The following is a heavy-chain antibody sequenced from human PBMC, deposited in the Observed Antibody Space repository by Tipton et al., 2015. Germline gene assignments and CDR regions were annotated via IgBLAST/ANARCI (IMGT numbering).Heavy chain of an antibody. Sequence: SGFTFSNYYMSWIRQAPGKGLEWVANIKPDGSESYYLDSVKGRFTFFRDNAKNSLHLQLNNLRAEDTAVYYCARSGGYGWDFWGQGTLVTVSS. CDR3: ARSGGYGWDF. V-gene: IGHV3-7*01. CDR2: IKPDGSES. D-gene: IGHD5-12*01. CDR1: GFTFSNYY. J-gene: IGHJ4*02.